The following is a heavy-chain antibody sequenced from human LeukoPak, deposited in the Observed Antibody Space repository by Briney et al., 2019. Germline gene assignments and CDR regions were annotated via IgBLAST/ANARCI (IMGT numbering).Heavy chain of an antibody. J-gene: IGHJ5*02. CDR1: GFTFSSYA. CDR2: ISGSGGST. V-gene: IGHV3-23*01. Sequence: GGSLKLSCAASGFTFSSYAMSWVRQAPGKGLEWVSAISGSGGSTYYADSVKGRFTISRDNSKNTLYLQMNSLRAEDTAVYYCAKPPAMVRGVGEFDPWGQGTLVTVSS. D-gene: IGHD3-10*01. CDR3: AKPPAMVRGVGEFDP.